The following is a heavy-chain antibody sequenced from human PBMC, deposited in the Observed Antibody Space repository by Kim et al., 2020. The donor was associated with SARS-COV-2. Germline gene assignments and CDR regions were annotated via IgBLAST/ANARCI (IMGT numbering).Heavy chain of an antibody. CDR1: GYTFTSYA. Sequence: ASVKVSCKASGYTFTSYALNWVRQAPGQGLEWMGWINTNTGNPTYAQGFTGRFVFSLDTSVSTAYLQISSLKAEDTAVYYCARRSSYYYDSSGYYYFGYWGQGTLVTVSS. CDR3: ARRSSYYYDSSGYYYFGY. J-gene: IGHJ4*02. CDR2: INTNTGNP. V-gene: IGHV7-4-1*02. D-gene: IGHD3-22*01.